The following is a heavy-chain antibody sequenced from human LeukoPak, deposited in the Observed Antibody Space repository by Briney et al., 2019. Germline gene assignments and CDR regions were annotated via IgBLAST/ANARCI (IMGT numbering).Heavy chain of an antibody. CDR1: GFTFDMYA. Sequence: PGGSLRLSCAASGFTFDMYAMSWVRQAPGKGLEWVSVISGGGGSTYYADSVKGRFTISRDNAKNSLYLQMNSLRAEDTAVYYCARDQRFGELLGYYYYMDVWGKGTTVTVSS. CDR2: ISGGGGST. J-gene: IGHJ6*03. CDR3: ARDQRFGELLGYYYYMDV. D-gene: IGHD1-26*01. V-gene: IGHV3-23*01.